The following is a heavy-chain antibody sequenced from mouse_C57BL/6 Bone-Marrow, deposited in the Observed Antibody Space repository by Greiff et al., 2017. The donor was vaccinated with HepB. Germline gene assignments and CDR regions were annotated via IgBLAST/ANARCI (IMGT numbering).Heavy chain of an antibody. CDR2: IWSGGST. CDR1: GFSLTSYG. V-gene: IGHV2-2*01. CDR3: ARNYGDDGYPAWFAY. Sequence: VQRVESGPGLVQPSQSLSITCTVSGFSLTSYGVHWVRQSPGKGLEWLGVIWSGGSTDYNAAFISRLSISKDNSKSQVFFKMNSLQADDTAIYYCARNYGDDGYPAWFAYWGQGTLVTVSA. J-gene: IGHJ3*01. D-gene: IGHD2-3*01.